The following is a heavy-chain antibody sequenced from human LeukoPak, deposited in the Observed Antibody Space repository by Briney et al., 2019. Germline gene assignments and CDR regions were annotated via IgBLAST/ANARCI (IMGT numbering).Heavy chain of an antibody. D-gene: IGHD4-23*01. CDR2: ISAYNGNT. CDR3: ARIYQDYGGNSFDY. J-gene: IGHJ4*02. CDR1: GYTFTGYY. V-gene: IGHV1-18*04. Sequence: ASVKVSCKASGYTFTGYYMHWVRQAPGQGLEWMGWISAYNGNTNYAQKLQGRVTMTTDTSTSTAYMELRSLRSDDTAVYYCARIYQDYGGNSFDYWGQGTLVTVSS.